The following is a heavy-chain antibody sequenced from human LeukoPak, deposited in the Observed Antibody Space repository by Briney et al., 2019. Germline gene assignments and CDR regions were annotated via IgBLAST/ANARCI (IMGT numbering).Heavy chain of an antibody. V-gene: IGHV3-23*01. CDR1: GFTFSSYG. CDR3: AKDYHYGGNSFFDS. Sequence: GGSLRPSCEASGFTFSSYGMSWVRQAPGQGLEWVSGISGSGRSPYYADSVKGRFTISRDNSKNTLYLQMNSLRAEDTAIYYCAKDYHYGGNSFFDSWGQGTLVTLSS. J-gene: IGHJ4*02. D-gene: IGHD4-23*01. CDR2: ISGSGRSP.